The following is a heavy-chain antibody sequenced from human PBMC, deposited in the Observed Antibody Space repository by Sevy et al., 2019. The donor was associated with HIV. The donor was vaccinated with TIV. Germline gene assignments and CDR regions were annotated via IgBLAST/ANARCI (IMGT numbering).Heavy chain of an antibody. V-gene: IGHV3-23*01. CDR1: GFNFNIYS. CDR2: LSFGCGKI. D-gene: IGHD2-8*01. CDR3: AREGCTRPHDY. Sequence: GGSLRLSCEASGFNFNIYSMSWVRQAPGKGLEWVSTLSFGCGKINHADSVQGRFTMSRDDSKKMVYLEMNSLRVEDTAIYYCAREGCTRPHDYWGQGTLVTVSS. J-gene: IGHJ4*02.